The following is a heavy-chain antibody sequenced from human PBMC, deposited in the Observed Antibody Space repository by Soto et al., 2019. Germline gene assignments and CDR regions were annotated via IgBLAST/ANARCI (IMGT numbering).Heavy chain of an antibody. V-gene: IGHV3-53*01. D-gene: IGHD3-10*01. Sequence: EVQLVESGGGLIQPGGSLRLSCAVSGFTVGNNYMGWVRQAPGKGREGVSVIYSGGYTAYGDSVKGRFTIYRDNSKNPLYLQMNTRRADATAVYSGAPRGGGGGYWGQGTLVTVSS. CDR1: GFTVGNNY. CDR3: APRGGGGGY. J-gene: IGHJ4*02. CDR2: IYSGGYT.